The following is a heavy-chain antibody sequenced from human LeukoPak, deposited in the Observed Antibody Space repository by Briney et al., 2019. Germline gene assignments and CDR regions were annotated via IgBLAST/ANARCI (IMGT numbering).Heavy chain of an antibody. J-gene: IGHJ6*02. CDR2: IYSDGST. CDR1: EFTVSSNY. CDR3: ARSRGYGGTGGMDV. D-gene: IGHD6-25*01. Sequence: GGSLRLSCAASEFTVSSNYMSWVRQAPGKGLEWVSVIYSDGSTYYADSVKGRYSISGDNSKNMLYLQMNSLRADDTAVYYCARSRGYGGTGGMDVWGQGTTVTVSS. V-gene: IGHV3-53*01.